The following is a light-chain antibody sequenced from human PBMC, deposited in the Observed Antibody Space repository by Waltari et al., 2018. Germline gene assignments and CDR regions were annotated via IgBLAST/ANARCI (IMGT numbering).Light chain of an antibody. Sequence: EVVLTQSPGTLSLFPGERATLSCRASQSVATYLAWFQQRPGQAPRLLIYDGNKRATGIPSRFSGSGYGTAFTLTISSLEPEDFAVYYCQQRTDWLYTFGQGTKQEIK. CDR3: QQRTDWLYT. V-gene: IGKV3-11*01. CDR1: QSVATY. CDR2: DGN. J-gene: IGKJ2*01.